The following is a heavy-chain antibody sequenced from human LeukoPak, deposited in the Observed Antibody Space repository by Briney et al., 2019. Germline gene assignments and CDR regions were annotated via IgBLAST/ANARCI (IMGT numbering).Heavy chain of an antibody. CDR1: GFTFDDYG. J-gene: IGHJ4*02. D-gene: IGHD5-24*01. V-gene: IGHV3-20*01. CDR2: INWNGGST. Sequence: GGSLRLSCAASGFTFDDYGMSWVRQAPGKGLEWVSGINWNGGSTGYADSVKGRFTISRDNAKNSLYLQMNSLRAEDTALYDCARVVEMATILYYFDYWGQGTLVTVSS. CDR3: ARVVEMATILYYFDY.